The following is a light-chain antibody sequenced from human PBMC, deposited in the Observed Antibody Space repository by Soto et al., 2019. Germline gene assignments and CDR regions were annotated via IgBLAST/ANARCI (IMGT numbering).Light chain of an antibody. J-gene: IGKJ3*01. Sequence: DIQMTQSPSTLSASVGDRVTITCRASQTISTWLTGYQQKPGKAPKLLIYKASSLESGVPSRFSGSGSETEFTLTIRSLQPDEFATYYFQQYNGYSFTLGPRTKVDIK. CDR3: QQYNGYSFT. V-gene: IGKV1-5*03. CDR1: QTISTW. CDR2: KAS.